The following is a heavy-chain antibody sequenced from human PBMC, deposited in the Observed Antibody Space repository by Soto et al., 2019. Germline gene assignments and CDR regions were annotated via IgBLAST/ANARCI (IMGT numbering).Heavy chain of an antibody. Sequence: GGSLRLSCAASGFTFSSYAMSWVRQAPGKGLEWVSAISGSGGSTYYADSVKGRFTISRDNSKNTLYLQMNSLRAEDTAVYYCAKSPRIAAAGPYYFDYWGQGTLVTVSS. CDR3: AKSPRIAAAGPYYFDY. CDR1: GFTFSSYA. J-gene: IGHJ4*02. D-gene: IGHD6-13*01. CDR2: ISGSGGST. V-gene: IGHV3-23*01.